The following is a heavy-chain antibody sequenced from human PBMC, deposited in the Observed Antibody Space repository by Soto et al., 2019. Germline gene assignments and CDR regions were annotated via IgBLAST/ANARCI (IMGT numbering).Heavy chain of an antibody. CDR2: IYPGDSDT. J-gene: IGHJ3*02. V-gene: IGHV5-51*01. CDR1: GYSFTSYW. D-gene: IGHD6-13*01. CDR3: ATTAGYSSSPGAFDI. Sequence: PGESMKISCKGSGYSFTSYWIGWVRKMPGKGLEWMGIIYPGDSDTRYSPSFQGQVTISADKSISTAYLQWSSLKASDTAMYYCATTAGYSSSPGAFDIWGQGTMVTVSS.